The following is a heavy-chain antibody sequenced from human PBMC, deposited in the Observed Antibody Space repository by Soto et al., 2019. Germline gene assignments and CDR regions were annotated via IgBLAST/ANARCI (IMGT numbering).Heavy chain of an antibody. CDR2: INHSGDT. CDR1: GGSFRDFY. CDR3: ARTGGMDV. V-gene: IGHV4-34*01. J-gene: IGHJ6*02. Sequence: QVQLQQWGAGLLRPSETLSLTCAVYGGSFRDFYWSWLRQTPEKGLEWIGGINHSGDTKYNPSLESRVTISVDTSKNQFSLKVNFVTPADTAVYYCARTGGMDVWGPGATVTVSS.